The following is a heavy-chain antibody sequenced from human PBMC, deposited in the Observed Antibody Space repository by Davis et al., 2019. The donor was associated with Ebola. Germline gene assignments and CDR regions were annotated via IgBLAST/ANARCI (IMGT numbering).Heavy chain of an antibody. CDR2: ISGDGRST. CDR1: GFIFEDYA. J-gene: IGHJ4*02. Sequence: ESLKISCAASGFIFEDYAMHWVRQGPGKGLEWVSFISGDGRSTIYADSVRGRFTISRDNSRSSLHLHMNNVTTGDTALYYCIKDFGSSWGQGTLVTVSS. V-gene: IGHV3-43*02. D-gene: IGHD6-6*01. CDR3: IKDFGSS.